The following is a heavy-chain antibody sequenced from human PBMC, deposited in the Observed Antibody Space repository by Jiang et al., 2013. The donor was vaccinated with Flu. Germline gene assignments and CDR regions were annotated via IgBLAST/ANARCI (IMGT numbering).Heavy chain of an antibody. CDR1: GGSSSRSSSY. J-gene: IGHJ3*02. Sequence: GPGLVKPSETLSLTCTVSGGSSSRSSSYWGWIRQPPGKGLEWIGSLSYSGNTYYNPSLKSRVTTSIDTSKNQFSLNLTSVTAADTAVYYCARGADVMTFGWAFDIWGQGARVT. V-gene: IGHV4-39*01. CDR2: LSYSGNT. CDR3: ARGADVMTFGWAFDI. D-gene: IGHD2-21*01.